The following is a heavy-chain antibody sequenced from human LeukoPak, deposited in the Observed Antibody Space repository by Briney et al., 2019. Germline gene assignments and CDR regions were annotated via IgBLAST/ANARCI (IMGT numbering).Heavy chain of an antibody. V-gene: IGHV3-23*01. D-gene: IGHD6-13*01. Sequence: PGGSLRLSCVASGFTFSSYAMSWVRQAPGKGLEWVSGFSNSGGSTYYADSVKGRFTISRDNSKNTLYLQVNSLRAEDTAVYYCAKCSRYISSFIDYWGQGTLVTVSS. CDR1: GFTFSSYA. CDR3: AKCSRYISSFIDY. CDR2: FSNSGGST. J-gene: IGHJ4*02.